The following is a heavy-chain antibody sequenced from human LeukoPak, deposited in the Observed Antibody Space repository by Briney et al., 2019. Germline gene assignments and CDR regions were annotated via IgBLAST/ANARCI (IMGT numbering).Heavy chain of an antibody. CDR2: IYYSGST. Sequence: SETLSLTCTVSGGSISSYYWNWIRQPPGKGLEWIGYIYYSGSTNYNPSLKSRVTISVDTSKNQFSLKLSSVTAADTAVYYCAGRLWRRDGYNLSAFDIWGQGTMVCVSS. V-gene: IGHV4-59*01. CDR3: AGRLWRRDGYNLSAFDI. D-gene: IGHD5-24*01. J-gene: IGHJ3*02. CDR1: GGSISSYY.